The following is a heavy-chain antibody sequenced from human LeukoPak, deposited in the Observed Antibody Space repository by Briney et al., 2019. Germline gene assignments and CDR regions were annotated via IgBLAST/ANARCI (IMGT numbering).Heavy chain of an antibody. V-gene: IGHV4-59*01. CDR3: ARDGSGSYLYYYMDV. CDR2: IYYSGST. D-gene: IGHD3-10*01. J-gene: IGHJ6*03. Sequence: PSQTLSLTCTVSGGSISSYYWSWIRQPPGKGLEWIGYIYYSGSTNYNPSLKSRVTISVDTSKNQFSLKLSSVTAADTAVYYCARDGSGSYLYYYMDVWGKGTTVTISS. CDR1: GGSISSYY.